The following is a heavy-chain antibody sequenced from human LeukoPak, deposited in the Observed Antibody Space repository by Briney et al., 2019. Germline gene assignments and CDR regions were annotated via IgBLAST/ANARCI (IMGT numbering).Heavy chain of an antibody. V-gene: IGHV3-66*01. CDR2: LYSGGDT. J-gene: IGHJ4*02. CDR3: ARGATVAGDFDY. Sequence: GGSLRLSCAASRLTVSSNYMSWVRQAPGKGLEWVSVLYSGGDTYYADSVKGRFAISRDSAKNSLYPQMNNLRPDDTAVYYCARGATVAGDFDYWGQGTLVTVSS. CDR1: RLTVSSNY. D-gene: IGHD6-19*01.